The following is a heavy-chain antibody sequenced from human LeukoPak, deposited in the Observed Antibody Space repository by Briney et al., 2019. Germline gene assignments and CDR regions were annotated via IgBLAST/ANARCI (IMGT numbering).Heavy chain of an antibody. V-gene: IGHV3-74*01. Sequence: PGGSLRLSCEAPGSTFSNDWMHWVRQAPGKGLVWVSRINGDGSATRYADSVKGRFTISRDNARNTLYLQMNGLRAEDTAVYYCARDTSSNWYYNWFDPWGQGTLVIVSS. CDR3: ARDTSSNWYYNWFDP. CDR2: INGDGSAT. D-gene: IGHD6-13*01. CDR1: GSTFSNDW. J-gene: IGHJ5*02.